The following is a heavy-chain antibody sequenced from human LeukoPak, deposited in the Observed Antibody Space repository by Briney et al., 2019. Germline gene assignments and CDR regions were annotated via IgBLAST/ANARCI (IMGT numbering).Heavy chain of an antibody. CDR1: GFTVSSNS. CDR2: IYSGVGP. CDR3: ARDWIAVTGPYSHWFDP. J-gene: IGHJ5*02. D-gene: IGHD6-19*01. Sequence: GGSLRLSCTVSGFTVSSNSMSWVRQAPGKGLEWVSFIYSGVGPHYSDSVKGRFTISRDDSKNTLYLQMNSLRAEDTAVYYCARDWIAVTGPYSHWFDPWGQGTLVTVSS. V-gene: IGHV3-53*01.